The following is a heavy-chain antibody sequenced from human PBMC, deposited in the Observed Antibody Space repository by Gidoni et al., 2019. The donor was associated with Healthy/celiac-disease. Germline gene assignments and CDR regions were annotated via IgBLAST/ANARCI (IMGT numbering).Heavy chain of an antibody. CDR1: GFTFFSYI. CDR3: ASSGSYPYFDY. Sequence: EVQLVESGGGLVKPGGSLRLSGAASGFTFFSYIMNWVRQAPGKGLEWVSSISSSSSYIYNADSVKGRFTISRDNAKNSLYLQMNSLRAEDTAVYYCASSGSYPYFDYWGQGTLVTVSS. CDR2: ISSSSSYI. V-gene: IGHV3-21*01. J-gene: IGHJ4*02. D-gene: IGHD1-26*01.